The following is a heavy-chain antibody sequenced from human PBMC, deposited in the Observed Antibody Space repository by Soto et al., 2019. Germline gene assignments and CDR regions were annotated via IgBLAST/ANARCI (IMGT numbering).Heavy chain of an antibody. J-gene: IGHJ3*02. CDR3: ARPYPAFDI. CDR1: GFTFSSYN. CDR2: ISSSSSYI. V-gene: IGHV3-21*01. Sequence: GGSLRLSCAASGFTFSSYNMNWVRQAPGKGLEWVSSISSSSSYIHYADSVKGRFTISRDNAKNSLYLQMNSLRAEDTAVYYCARPYPAFDIWGQGTMVTVSS.